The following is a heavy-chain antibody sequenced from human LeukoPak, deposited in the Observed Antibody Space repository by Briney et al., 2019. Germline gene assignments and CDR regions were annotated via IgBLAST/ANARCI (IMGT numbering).Heavy chain of an antibody. CDR3: ARAHGRPAFDY. V-gene: IGHV3-30-3*01. CDR2: ISYDGSNK. CDR1: GFTFSSYA. Sequence: PGRSLRLSCAASGFTFSSYAMHWVRQAPGKGLEWVAVISYDGSNKYHADSVKGRFTISRDNSKNTLYLQMNSLRAEDTAVYYCARAHGRPAFDYWGQGTLVTVSS. D-gene: IGHD2-2*01. J-gene: IGHJ4*02.